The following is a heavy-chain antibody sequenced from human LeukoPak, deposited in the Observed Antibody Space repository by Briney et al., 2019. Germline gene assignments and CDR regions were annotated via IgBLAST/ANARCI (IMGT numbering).Heavy chain of an antibody. D-gene: IGHD3-10*01. CDR1: GDTFTGYY. CDR3: ARDAARIRGATQMYNWFDP. J-gene: IGHJ5*02. V-gene: IGHV1-2*02. CDR2: INPNSGGT. Sequence: AASVKVSCKASGDTFTGYYMHWVRQAPGLGLEWMGWINPNSGGTSYAQKFQGGVTMTRDTSISTACMELSRLTSDDTAIYYCARDAARIRGATQMYNWFDPWGQGTLVTVSS.